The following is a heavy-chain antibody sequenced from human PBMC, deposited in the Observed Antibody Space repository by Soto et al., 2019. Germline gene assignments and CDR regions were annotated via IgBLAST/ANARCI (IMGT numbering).Heavy chain of an antibody. J-gene: IGHJ4*02. CDR2: ISWNSGNI. CDR3: VRSKGGYSYGTQFDY. Sequence: EVQLEESGGALVQPGRSLRLSCAASGFTFDDYAMHWVRQVLGKGLEWVSSISWNSGNIGYADSVKGRFTTSRDNAKNSLYLQMNSLRPEDTALYYCVRSKGGYSYGTQFDYWGQGNLVTVSS. V-gene: IGHV3-9*01. CDR1: GFTFDDYA. D-gene: IGHD5-18*01.